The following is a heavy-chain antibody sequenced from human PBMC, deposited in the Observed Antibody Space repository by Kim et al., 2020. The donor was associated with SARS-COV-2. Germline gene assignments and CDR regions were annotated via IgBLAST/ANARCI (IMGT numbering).Heavy chain of an antibody. CDR3: ARRFYGPANWFDP. CDR1: GGSISSSSYY. CDR2: IYYSGST. V-gene: IGHV4-39*01. Sequence: SETLSLTCTVSGGSISSSSYYWGWIRQPPGKGLEWIGSIYYSGSTYYNPSLKSRVTISVDTSKNQFSLKLSSVTAADTAVYYCARRFYGPANWFDPWGQGTLVTVSS. D-gene: IGHD3-3*01. J-gene: IGHJ5*02.